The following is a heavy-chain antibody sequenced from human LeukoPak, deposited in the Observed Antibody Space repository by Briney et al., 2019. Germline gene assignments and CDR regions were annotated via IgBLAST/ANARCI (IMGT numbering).Heavy chain of an antibody. CDR1: GFTFSSYA. CDR3: AREHSNYEGSGD. D-gene: IGHD3-22*01. CDR2: ISGSGGST. V-gene: IGHV3-23*01. Sequence: GGSLRLSCAASGFTFSSYAMSWVRQAPGKGLEWVSAISGSGGSTSYAQKFQGRVTMTRDTSTSTVYMELSSLRSEDTAVYYCAREHSNYEGSGDWGQGTLVTVSS. J-gene: IGHJ4*02.